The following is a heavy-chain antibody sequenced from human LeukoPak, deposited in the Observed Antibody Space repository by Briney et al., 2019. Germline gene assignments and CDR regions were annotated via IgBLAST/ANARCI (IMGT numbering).Heavy chain of an antibody. D-gene: IGHD3-22*01. V-gene: IGHV1-46*01. CDR3: ARGGITMIVVYDY. J-gene: IGHJ4*02. CDR1: GYTFTSNY. CDR2: ISPSGGST. Sequence: ASVKVSCKAFGYTFTSNYMHWVRQAPGQGPEWMGVISPSGGSTTYAQKFQGRVTLTRDMSTSTDYLELSSLRSEDTAVYYCARGGITMIVVYDYWGQGTLVTVSS.